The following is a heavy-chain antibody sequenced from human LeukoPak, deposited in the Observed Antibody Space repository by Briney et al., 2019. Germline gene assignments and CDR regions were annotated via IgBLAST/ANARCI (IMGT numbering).Heavy chain of an antibody. CDR1: GFTFSSYA. CDR3: ARVGVYSGSYYTFDY. V-gene: IGHV3-30-3*01. Sequence: GRSLGLSCAASGFTFSSYAMHWVRQAPGKGLEWVAVISYDGSNKYYADSVKGRFTISRDNSKNTLYLQMNSLRAEDTAVYYCARVGVYSGSYYTFDYWGQGTLVTVSS. D-gene: IGHD1-26*01. J-gene: IGHJ4*02. CDR2: ISYDGSNK.